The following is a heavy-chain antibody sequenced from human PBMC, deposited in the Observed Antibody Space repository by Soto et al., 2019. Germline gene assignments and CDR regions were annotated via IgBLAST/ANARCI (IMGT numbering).Heavy chain of an antibody. D-gene: IGHD2-15*01. CDR2: ISSSGSTI. J-gene: IGHJ5*02. V-gene: IGHV3-11*01. Sequence: GGSLRLSCAASGFTFSDYYMSWIRQAPGKGLEWVSYISSSGSTIYYADSVKGRFTISRDNAKNSLYLQMNSLRAEDTAVYYCAREIHAPGGYCSGGSCYSWFDPWGQGTLVTVSS. CDR3: AREIHAPGGYCSGGSCYSWFDP. CDR1: GFTFSDYY.